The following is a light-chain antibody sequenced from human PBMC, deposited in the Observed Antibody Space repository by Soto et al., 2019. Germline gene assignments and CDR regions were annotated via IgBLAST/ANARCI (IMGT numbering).Light chain of an antibody. J-gene: IGKJ1*01. V-gene: IGKV1-39*01. CDR2: VAS. CDR3: QQGYSNTQT. Sequence: DIQMTQSPSSLSASVGDRVTITCRASQSISTYLNWYQQKPAKAPKLLILVASTLPSGVPSRFSGSGSGTDFTLTISSLQPEDFATYYCQQGYSNTQTFGQGTKVDIK. CDR1: QSISTY.